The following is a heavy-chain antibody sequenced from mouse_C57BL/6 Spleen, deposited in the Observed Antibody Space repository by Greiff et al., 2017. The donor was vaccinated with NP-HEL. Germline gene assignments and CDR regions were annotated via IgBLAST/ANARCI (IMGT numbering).Heavy chain of an antibody. CDR1: GFTFSDYY. V-gene: IGHV5-16*01. J-gene: IGHJ2*01. D-gene: IGHD1-1*01. Sequence: EVKVVESEGGLVQPGSSMKLSCTASGFTFSDYYMAWVRQVPEKGLEWVANINYDGSSTYYLDSLKSRFIISRDNAKNILYLQMSSLKSEDTATYYCARDPGSSFPYCDYWGQGTTLTVSS. CDR3: ARDPGSSFPYCDY. CDR2: INYDGSST.